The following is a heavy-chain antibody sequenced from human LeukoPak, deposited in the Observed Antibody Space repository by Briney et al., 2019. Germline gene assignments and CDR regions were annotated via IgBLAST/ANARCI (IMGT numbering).Heavy chain of an antibody. D-gene: IGHD3-9*01. CDR2: ITISSSSI. Sequence: PGGSLRLSCAASGFSFSSYTMNWVRQAPGKGLEWVSSITISSSSIYYADSLKGRFTISRDNAKNSLYLQMNSLRAGDTAIYHCAKGKYFDWSYAFEIWGQGTMITVSS. CDR1: GFSFSSYT. V-gene: IGHV3-21*04. CDR3: AKGKYFDWSYAFEI. J-gene: IGHJ3*02.